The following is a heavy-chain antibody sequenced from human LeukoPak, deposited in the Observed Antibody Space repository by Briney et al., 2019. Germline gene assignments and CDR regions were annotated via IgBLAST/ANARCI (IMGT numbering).Heavy chain of an antibody. Sequence: SETLSLTCTVSGGSISSSSYYWGWIRQPPGKGLEWIGSIYYSGSTYYNPSLKSRVTISVDTSKNQFSLKLSSVTAADTAVYYCARGTYGDYRDGYYFYMDVWGKGTTVTISS. D-gene: IGHD4-17*01. CDR3: ARGTYGDYRDGYYFYMDV. CDR2: IYYSGST. J-gene: IGHJ6*03. CDR1: GGSISSSSYY. V-gene: IGHV4-39*01.